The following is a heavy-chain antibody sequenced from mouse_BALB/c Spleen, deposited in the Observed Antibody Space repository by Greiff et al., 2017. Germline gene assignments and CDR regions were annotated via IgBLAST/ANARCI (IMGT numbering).Heavy chain of an antibody. J-gene: IGHJ3*01. CDR2: ISSGGSYT. V-gene: IGHV5-6*01. CDR1: GFTFSSYG. CDR3: ARKPYGNYNLCAY. D-gene: IGHD2-1*01. Sequence: EVKLMESGGDLVKPGGSLKLSCAASGFTFSSYGMSWVRQTPDKRLQWVATISSGGSYTYYPDSVKGRFTISRDNAKNTLYLQMSSLKSEDTAMYYCARKPYGNYNLCAYWGQGTLVTVSA.